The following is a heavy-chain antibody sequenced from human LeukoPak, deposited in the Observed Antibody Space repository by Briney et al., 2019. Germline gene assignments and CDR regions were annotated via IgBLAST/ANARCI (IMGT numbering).Heavy chain of an antibody. D-gene: IGHD3-10*01. CDR2: INHSGST. V-gene: IGHV4-34*01. CDR3: ARAHTGLDY. J-gene: IGHJ4*02. Sequence: PSETLPLTCAVYGGSFSGYYWSWIRQPPGKGLEWIGEINHSGSTNYNPSLKSRVTISVDTSKNQFSLKLSSVTAADTAVYYCARAHTGLDYWGQGTLVTVSS. CDR1: GGSFSGYY.